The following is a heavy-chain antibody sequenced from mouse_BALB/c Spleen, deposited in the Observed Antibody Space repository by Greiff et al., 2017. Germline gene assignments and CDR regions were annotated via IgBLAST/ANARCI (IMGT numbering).Heavy chain of an antibody. CDR1: GYSITSDYA. CDR3: ARRNDGYYGWYFDV. CDR2: ISYSGST. J-gene: IGHJ1*01. D-gene: IGHD2-3*01. V-gene: IGHV3-2*02. Sequence: DVKLVESGPGLVKPSQSLSLTCTVTGYSITSDYAWNWIRQFPGNKLEWMGYISYSGSTSYNPSLKSRISITRDTSKNQFFLQLNSVTTEDTATYYCARRNDGYYGWYFDVWGAGTTVTVSS.